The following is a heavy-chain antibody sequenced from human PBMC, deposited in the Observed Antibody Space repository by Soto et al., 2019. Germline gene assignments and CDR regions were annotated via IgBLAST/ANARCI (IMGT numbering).Heavy chain of an antibody. Sequence: SETLSPTCAVSGYSIGSGYYWAWIRQSPGKGLEWIGSIYHAGSVYYNPSLNGRVALSMDTSKNHFSLKLTSVTAADTAVYYCARTFDYYGMDVWGQGTTVTVSS. V-gene: IGHV4-38-2*01. CDR2: IYHAGSV. J-gene: IGHJ6*02. CDR3: ARTFDYYGMDV. CDR1: GYSIGSGYY.